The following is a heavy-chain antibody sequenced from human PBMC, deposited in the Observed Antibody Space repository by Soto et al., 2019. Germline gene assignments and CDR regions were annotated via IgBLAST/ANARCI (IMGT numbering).Heavy chain of an antibody. Sequence: QVQLQQWGAGLLKPSETLSLTCAVYGGSFSGYYWSWIRQPPGKGLEWIGEINHSGTSHYNPSLESRVITSVVTSKNQFSLKLSSVTAADTAVYYGARGGRAYGSGSYFWSFDYWGQGTQVTASS. CDR1: GGSFSGYY. CDR2: INHSGTS. V-gene: IGHV4-34*01. CDR3: ARGGRAYGSGSYFWSFDY. D-gene: IGHD3-10*01. J-gene: IGHJ4*02.